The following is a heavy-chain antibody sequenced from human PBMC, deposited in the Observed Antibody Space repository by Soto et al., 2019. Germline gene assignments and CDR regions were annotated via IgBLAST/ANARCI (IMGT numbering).Heavy chain of an antibody. CDR1: GGSISSYY. V-gene: IGHV4-59*08. J-gene: IGHJ4*01. CDR3: ARSRWDYDILTGYYSFDQ. Sequence: SETLSLTCSVSGGSISSYYWSWIRQPLGKGLEWIGYMYYSGSTTYNPSLKSRVTISVDTSRKQFSLRLSSVTAADTAVYYCARSRWDYDILTGYYSFDQWGQGTLVTVSS. D-gene: IGHD3-9*01. CDR2: MYYSGST.